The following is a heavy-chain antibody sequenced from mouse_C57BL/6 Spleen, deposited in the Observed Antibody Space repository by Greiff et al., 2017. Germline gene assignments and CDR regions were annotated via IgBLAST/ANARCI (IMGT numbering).Heavy chain of an antibody. CDR2: IDPNSGGT. J-gene: IGHJ3*01. CDR1: GYTFTSYW. V-gene: IGHV1-72*01. Sequence: VQLQQPGAELVKPGASVKLSCKASGYTFTSYWMHWVKQRPGRGLEWIGRIDPNSGGTKYNEKFKSKATLTVDKPSSTAYMQLSSLTSEDSAVYYGAREVGTAQAVSWFAYWGQGTLVTVSA. CDR3: AREVGTAQAVSWFAY. D-gene: IGHD3-2*02.